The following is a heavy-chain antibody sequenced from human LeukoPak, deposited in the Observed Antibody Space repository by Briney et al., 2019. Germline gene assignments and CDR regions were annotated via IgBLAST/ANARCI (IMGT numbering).Heavy chain of an antibody. CDR2: INQDGSAK. D-gene: IGHD3-22*01. Sequence: GGSLRLSCAASGFTLSGHWMTWVRQAPGKGLEWVANINQDGSAKYYVDSVKGRFTISRDNAKNSMYLQMNSLRAEDTAVYYCARGLVMIVVSTAYFYYYGMDVWGQGTTVTVSS. V-gene: IGHV3-7*01. J-gene: IGHJ6*02. CDR1: GFTLSGHW. CDR3: ARGLVMIVVSTAYFYYYGMDV.